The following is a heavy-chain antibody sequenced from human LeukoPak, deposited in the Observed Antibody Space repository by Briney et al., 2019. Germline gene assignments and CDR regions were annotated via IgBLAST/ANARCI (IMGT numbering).Heavy chain of an antibody. CDR1: GFTFTTYA. CDR3: AKDQDGH. J-gene: IGHJ4*02. D-gene: IGHD5-24*01. Sequence: GGSLRLSCAASGFTFTTYAMSWVRQAPGKGLEWVSAITGSGGSTYYADSVKGRFTISSDNSKNTLYLQMNSLRSEDAAVYYCAKDQDGHWGQGTLVTVSS. CDR2: ITGSGGST. V-gene: IGHV3-23*01.